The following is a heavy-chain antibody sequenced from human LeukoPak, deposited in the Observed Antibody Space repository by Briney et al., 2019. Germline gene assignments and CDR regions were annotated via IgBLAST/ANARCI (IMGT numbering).Heavy chain of an antibody. V-gene: IGHV4-39*01. Sequence: PSETLSLTCVVSGDSISSTTYFWGWIRQPPGKGLEYIGTMHYSGGSDYNPPLKSRVTISVDTSKNHFSLKLTSVTAADTAVYYCASSGTYMIVAGAFDIWGQGTVVTVSS. CDR3: ASSGTYMIVAGAFDI. CDR1: GDSISSTTYF. CDR2: MHYSGGS. J-gene: IGHJ3*02. D-gene: IGHD3-22*01.